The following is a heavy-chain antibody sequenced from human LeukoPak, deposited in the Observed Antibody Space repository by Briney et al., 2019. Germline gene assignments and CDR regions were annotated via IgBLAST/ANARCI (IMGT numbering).Heavy chain of an antibody. CDR2: IKSKTDGGTT. CDR1: GFTFRNAW. D-gene: IGHD6-13*01. Sequence: GGSLRLSCAASGFTFRNAWMSWVRQAPGKGLEWVGHIKSKTDGGTTDYAAPMKGRFTISRDDSKNTLFLQMNSLKTEDTAVYYCSRYIAAAGTAYWGQGALVTVSS. CDR3: SRYIAAAGTAY. V-gene: IGHV3-15*01. J-gene: IGHJ4*02.